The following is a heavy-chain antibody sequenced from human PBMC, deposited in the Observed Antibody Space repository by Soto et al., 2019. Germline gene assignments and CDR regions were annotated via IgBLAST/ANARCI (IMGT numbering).Heavy chain of an antibody. CDR2: IYHSGST. CDR3: ARDSKKIAAAGPYYYYYGMDV. Sequence: SETLSLTCTVSGGSISSSNWWSWVRQPPGKGLEWIGEIYHSGSTNYNPSLKSRVTISIDRSKNQFFLKLSSVTAADTAVYYCARDSKKIAAAGPYYYYYGMDVWGQGTTVTVSS. CDR1: GGSISSSNW. D-gene: IGHD6-13*01. J-gene: IGHJ6*02. V-gene: IGHV4-4*02.